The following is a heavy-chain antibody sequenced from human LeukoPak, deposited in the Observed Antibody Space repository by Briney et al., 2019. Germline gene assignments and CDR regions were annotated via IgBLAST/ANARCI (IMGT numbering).Heavy chain of an antibody. J-gene: IGHJ4*02. CDR1: GGSIGGYY. Sequence: PSETLSLTCSVSGGSIGGYYWSWIRQPPGKGLEWIGKIYHSGTTNYNTSLKSRVTISVDTSKNEFSLKLSSVTAADTAVYYCARLGYSRDGYEGYYFDYWGQGTLVTVSS. D-gene: IGHD5-24*01. CDR2: IYHSGTT. V-gene: IGHV4-59*01. CDR3: ARLGYSRDGYEGYYFDY.